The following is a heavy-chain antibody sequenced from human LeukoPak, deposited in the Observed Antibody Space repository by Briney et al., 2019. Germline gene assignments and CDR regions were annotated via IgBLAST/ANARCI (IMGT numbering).Heavy chain of an antibody. D-gene: IGHD3-10*01. Sequence: GGSLRLSCAAAGFTVSTNYMNWVRQAPGKGLEWVSILYSGSDTYYADSVKGRFTISRDSSKNILSLQMNNLRAEDTAVYYCARVGDHFHWYLDLWGRGTLVTVSS. CDR1: GFTVSTNY. J-gene: IGHJ2*01. V-gene: IGHV3-53*01. CDR2: LYSGSDT. CDR3: ARVGDHFHWYLDL.